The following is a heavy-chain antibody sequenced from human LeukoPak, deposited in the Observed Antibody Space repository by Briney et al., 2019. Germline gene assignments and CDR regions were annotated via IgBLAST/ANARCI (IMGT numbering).Heavy chain of an antibody. Sequence: PGGSLRLSCATSGFTFTNYWMPWVRQSPGKGLEWVADINQDGSDIYFLDSVKGRFSISRDNAESFVFLQMNSLRADDTALYDCAGGGGYDAFAFWGQGTMVTVSS. V-gene: IGHV3-7*04. D-gene: IGHD3-22*01. CDR1: GFTFTNYW. CDR3: AGGGGYDAFAF. CDR2: INQDGSDI. J-gene: IGHJ3*01.